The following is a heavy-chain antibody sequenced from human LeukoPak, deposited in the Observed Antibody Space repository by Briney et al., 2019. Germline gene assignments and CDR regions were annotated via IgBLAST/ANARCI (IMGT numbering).Heavy chain of an antibody. CDR2: INPQSGGT. CDR1: GYKYSDYY. D-gene: IGHD6-25*01. Sequence: LEASVKVSCKASGYKYSDYYIHWIRHAPGQGLEWMGWINPQSGGTRYAPKYQGRVTMSSDTSINTAFMELRSLRSDDTAVFYCARVDRLYERTYPIGYDIWGQGTRVTVSS. J-gene: IGHJ3*02. V-gene: IGHV1-2*03. CDR3: ARVDRLYERTYPIGYDI.